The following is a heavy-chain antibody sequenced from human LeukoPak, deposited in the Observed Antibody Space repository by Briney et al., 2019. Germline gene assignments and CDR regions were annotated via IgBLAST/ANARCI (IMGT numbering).Heavy chain of an antibody. CDR3: ASGASSRTNAYRY. D-gene: IGHD2-2*01. CDR2: INSNSGDR. Sequence: ASVKVSCKASGYTFTGNYMHWVRQAPGQGLEWVGWINSNSGDRSYAQTFQGRVTMTRYTSITTAYMELSSLRSDDTAVYYCASGASSRTNAYRYWGQGPLVTVSS. V-gene: IGHV1-2*02. J-gene: IGHJ4*02. CDR1: GYTFTGNY.